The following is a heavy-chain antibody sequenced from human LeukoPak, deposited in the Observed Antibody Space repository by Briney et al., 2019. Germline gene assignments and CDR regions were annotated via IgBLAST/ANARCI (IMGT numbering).Heavy chain of an antibody. CDR3: ARVQQLVRGANWFDP. CDR1: GGTFSSYA. D-gene: IGHD6-13*01. J-gene: IGHJ5*02. V-gene: IGHV1-69*05. Sequence: SVKVSCKASGGTFSSYAISWVRQAPGQGLEWMGGIIPIFGTANYAQKFQGRVTITTDESTSTAYMELSSLRSEDTPVYYCARVQQLVRGANWFDPWGQGTLVTVSS. CDR2: IIPIFGTA.